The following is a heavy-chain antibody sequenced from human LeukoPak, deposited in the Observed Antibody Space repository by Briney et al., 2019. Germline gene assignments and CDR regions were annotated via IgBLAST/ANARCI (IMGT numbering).Heavy chain of an antibody. CDR1: GYTFTSYD. V-gene: IGHV1-8*01. Sequence: ASVKVSCKASGYTFTSYDINWVRQATGQGLEWMGWMNPNSGNTGYAQKFQGRVTMTRNTSISTAYMELSSLRSEDTAVYYCARGHVGGLARFPLSVTRSAYYYYMDVWGKGTTVTISS. CDR3: ARGHVGGLARFPLSVTRSAYYYYMDV. D-gene: IGHD2-21*01. CDR2: MNPNSGNT. J-gene: IGHJ6*03.